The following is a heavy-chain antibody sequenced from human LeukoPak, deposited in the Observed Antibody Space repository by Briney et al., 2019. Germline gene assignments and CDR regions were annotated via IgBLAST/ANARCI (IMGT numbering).Heavy chain of an antibody. CDR3: ARVGSSWPHYYFDS. J-gene: IGHJ4*02. CDR1: GGSISSSNW. D-gene: IGHD6-13*01. V-gene: IGHV4-4*03. Sequence: PGTLTLTCAVSGGSISSSNWWSWVRQPPGKGLEWIGEISHSGETNYNPSLKSRVTISVDKSKNQFSLKLSSVTAADTAVYYCARVGSSWPHYYFDSWGRGTLVTVSS. CDR2: ISHSGET.